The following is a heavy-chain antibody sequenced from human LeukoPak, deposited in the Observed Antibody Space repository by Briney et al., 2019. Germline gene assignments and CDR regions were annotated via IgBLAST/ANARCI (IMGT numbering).Heavy chain of an antibody. CDR2: INSDGRSA. J-gene: IGHJ4*02. D-gene: IGHD2/OR15-2a*01. V-gene: IGHV3-74*01. Sequence: PGGSLGLSCAASGFAFSRYWMHWVRQAPGKGLVWVSRINSDGRSAVYADSVKGRFTISRDNAKNTLYLRMDSLRAEDTAVYYCTRVSTTDDYWGQGTLVTVSS. CDR3: TRVSTTDDY. CDR1: GFAFSRYW.